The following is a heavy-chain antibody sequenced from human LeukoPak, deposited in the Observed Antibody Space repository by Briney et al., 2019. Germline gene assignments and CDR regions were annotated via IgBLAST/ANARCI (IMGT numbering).Heavy chain of an antibody. CDR1: GGTFSSYA. CDR3: ARSTVTLGYFDL. J-gene: IGHJ2*01. Sequence: SVKVSCKASGGTFSSYANSWVRQAPGQGLEWMGGIIPIFGTANYAQKFQGRVTITADESTSTAYMELSSLRSEDTAVYYCARSTVTLGYFDLWGRGTLVTVSS. CDR2: IIPIFGTA. V-gene: IGHV1-69*13. D-gene: IGHD4-17*01.